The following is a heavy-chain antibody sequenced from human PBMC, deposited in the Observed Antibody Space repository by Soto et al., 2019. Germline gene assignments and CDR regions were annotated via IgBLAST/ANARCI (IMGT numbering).Heavy chain of an antibody. Sequence: QVQLQESGPGLVKPSETLSLTCSVSGASISSYYWSWIRQPPGKGLEWIGYIYYRGSTNYNPSLKSRVTISVDTSKNQVSLKLTSVTAADTAVYYCATAVPNDYVPNYYPMDVWGRGTTVTVSS. V-gene: IGHV4-59*01. CDR2: IYYRGST. D-gene: IGHD4-17*01. CDR3: ATAVPNDYVPNYYPMDV. J-gene: IGHJ6*03. CDR1: GASISSYY.